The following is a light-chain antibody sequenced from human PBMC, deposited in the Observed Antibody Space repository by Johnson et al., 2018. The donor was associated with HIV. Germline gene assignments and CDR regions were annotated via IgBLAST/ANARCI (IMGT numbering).Light chain of an antibody. V-gene: IGLV1-51*02. CDR1: NSNIGNNY. Sequence: QSVLTQPPSVSAAPGQKVTISCSGSNSNIGNNYVSWYQQLPGTAPKLLIYENNKRPSGIPDRFSGSNSGTSATLGITGLPTGDEADYYCGTWDSSLSAYVFGTGTKVTVL. CDR2: ENN. J-gene: IGLJ1*01. CDR3: GTWDSSLSAYV.